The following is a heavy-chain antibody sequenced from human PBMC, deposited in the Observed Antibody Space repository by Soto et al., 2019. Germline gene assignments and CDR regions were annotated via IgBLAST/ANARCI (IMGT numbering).Heavy chain of an antibody. Sequence: QVQLQESGPGLVKPSQTLSLTCTVSGGSISSGDNYWSWIHQPPGKGLEWVGYIYYSGSTYYNPSLKSRLTISVDTSKNQFSLKLSSVTAADTAVYYCARDIAMVGGWFDPWGQGTLVTVSS. CDR1: GGSISSGDNY. V-gene: IGHV4-30-4*01. CDR2: IYYSGST. D-gene: IGHD5-18*01. J-gene: IGHJ5*02. CDR3: ARDIAMVGGWFDP.